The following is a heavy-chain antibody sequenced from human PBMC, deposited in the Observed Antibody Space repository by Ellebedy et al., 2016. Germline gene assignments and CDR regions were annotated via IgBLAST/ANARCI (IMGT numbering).Heavy chain of an antibody. CDR1: GFTVSNNY. D-gene: IGHD1-7*01. J-gene: IGHJ6*02. Sequence: GESLKISXAASGFTVSNNYMSWVRQAPGKGLEWVSVIYSGAGTYYADSVKGRFTISRDNSKNMLYFQMNSLRVEDAAVYYCARGNFDTYFYGMDVWGQGTTVTVSS. CDR3: ARGNFDTYFYGMDV. CDR2: IYSGAGT. V-gene: IGHV3-53*01.